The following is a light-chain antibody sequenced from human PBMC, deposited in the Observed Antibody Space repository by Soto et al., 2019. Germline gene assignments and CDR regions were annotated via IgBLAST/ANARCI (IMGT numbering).Light chain of an antibody. Sequence: IVLTQSPATLYLSPGERATLSCRASQSVRRYLAWDQQKPGQAPRLLIYDASNRATGITARFSGSGSGTDFTLTISSLEPEDCAVYYCQQRSNWWTFGQGTKVEIK. J-gene: IGKJ1*01. CDR1: QSVRRY. CDR3: QQRSNWWT. V-gene: IGKV3-11*01. CDR2: DAS.